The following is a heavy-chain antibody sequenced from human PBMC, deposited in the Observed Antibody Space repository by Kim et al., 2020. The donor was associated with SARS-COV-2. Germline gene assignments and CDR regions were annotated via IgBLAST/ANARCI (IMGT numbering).Heavy chain of an antibody. Sequence: GGSLRLSCAASGFTFSSYSMNWVRQAPGKGLEWVSYISSSSSSIYYADSVKGRFTISRDNAKNSLYLQMNSLRDEDTAVYYCARGEVVRGVIITAGAFDYWGQGILVTASS. V-gene: IGHV3-48*02. D-gene: IGHD3-10*01. CDR1: GFTFSSYS. J-gene: IGHJ4*02. CDR3: ARGEVVRGVIITAGAFDY. CDR2: ISSSSSSI.